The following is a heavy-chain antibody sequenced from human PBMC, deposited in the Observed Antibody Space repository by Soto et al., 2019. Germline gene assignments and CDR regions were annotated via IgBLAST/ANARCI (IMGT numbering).Heavy chain of an antibody. J-gene: IGHJ4*02. CDR2: ISYDGSNQ. CDR3: AKDQASGQGTFDS. CDR1: GFTFNIYG. V-gene: IGHV3-30*18. Sequence: VKLVGSGGGVVQPGGSLRLSCAASGFTFNIYGMHWVRQAPDNWLEWVALISYDGSNQYYAESVKGRFTISRENSKTTKFLQINSMRADDTAVYYCAKDQASGQGTFDSWRQGTLVTVSS.